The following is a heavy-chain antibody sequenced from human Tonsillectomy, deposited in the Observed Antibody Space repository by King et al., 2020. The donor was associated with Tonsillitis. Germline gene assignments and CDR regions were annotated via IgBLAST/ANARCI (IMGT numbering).Heavy chain of an antibody. V-gene: IGHV3-7*01. D-gene: IGHD2-2*02. CDR3: ASYSCTTAICYMFDY. CDR2: INQDGSQK. Sequence: VQLVESGGGLVQPGGSLRLSCAASGLTFSSYWMSWVRQAPGKGLEWVAKINQDGSQKDYADSVKGRFTISRDNTKNSLYLQMNSLRAEDTAVYYCASYSCTTAICYMFDYWGQGALVTVSS. CDR1: GLTFSSYW. J-gene: IGHJ4*02.